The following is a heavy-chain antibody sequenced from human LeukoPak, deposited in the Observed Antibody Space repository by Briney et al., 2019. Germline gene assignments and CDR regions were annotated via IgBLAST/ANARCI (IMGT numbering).Heavy chain of an antibody. Sequence: TLKVPRKPTGYTLTRYDHNWVRHAAGQGLEWMGWMNPNSGNAAYAQKFQGRVTMTRVTSISTAYMELSSLRSEDTAVYYCARRYYYDGSGLRLDVWGKGTPVTVSS. V-gene: IGHV1-8*01. CDR2: MNPNSGNA. CDR3: ARRYYYDGSGLRLDV. CDR1: GYTLTRYD. J-gene: IGHJ6*04. D-gene: IGHD3-22*01.